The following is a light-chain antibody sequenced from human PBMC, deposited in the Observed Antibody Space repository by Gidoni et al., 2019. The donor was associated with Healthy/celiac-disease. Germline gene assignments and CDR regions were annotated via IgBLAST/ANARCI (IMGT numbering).Light chain of an antibody. CDR1: QSISSY. V-gene: IGKV1-39*01. CDR3: QQSYSTPWT. J-gene: IGKJ1*01. CDR2: AAS. Sequence: IQMTQSPSSLSASVGDRVTITCRASQSISSYLNWYQQKPGKAPKVLIYAASSLQSGVPSRFSGIGSGTDFTLTISSLQPEDFATYYCQQSYSTPWTFGQGTKVEIK.